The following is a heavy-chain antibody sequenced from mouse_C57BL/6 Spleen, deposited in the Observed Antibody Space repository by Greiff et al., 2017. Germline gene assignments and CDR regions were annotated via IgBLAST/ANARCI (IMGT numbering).Heavy chain of an antibody. Sequence: DVKLVESGGGLVKPGGSLKLSCAASGFTFSSYTMSWVRQTPEKRLEWVATISGGGGNTYYPDSVKGRFTISRDNAKNTLYLQMSSLRSEDTALYYCARHGDLYYGNWYFDVWGTGTTVTVSS. CDR2: ISGGGGNT. V-gene: IGHV5-9*01. CDR3: ARHGDLYYGNWYFDV. D-gene: IGHD2-1*01. J-gene: IGHJ1*03. CDR1: GFTFSSYT.